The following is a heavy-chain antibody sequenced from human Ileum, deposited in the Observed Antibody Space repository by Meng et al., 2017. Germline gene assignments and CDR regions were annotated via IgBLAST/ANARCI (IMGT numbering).Heavy chain of an antibody. J-gene: IGHJ4*02. D-gene: IGHD1-26*01. CDR1: GDSVRISCCY. Sequence: QVPLQESGPGLVRPSEILSLTCTVSGDSVRISCCYWSWIRQSAGKGLEWIGYVYYNGVTNYNPSLRSRITTSIDTSKNQFSLKLSSVTAADTALYYCTRERSWSDFGYFDDWGRGTLVTVSS. CDR3: TRERSWSDFGYFDD. CDR2: VYYNGVT. V-gene: IGHV4-61*01.